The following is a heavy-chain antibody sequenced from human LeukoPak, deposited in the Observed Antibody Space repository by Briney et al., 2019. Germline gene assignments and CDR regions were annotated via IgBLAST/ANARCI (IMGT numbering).Heavy chain of an antibody. J-gene: IGHJ4*02. D-gene: IGHD3-16*02. Sequence: SETLSLTCTVSGGSISSYYWSWVRQPPGKGLERIGYIYYSESTNYNPSLKSRVTISVDTSKNQFSLKLSSVTAADTAVYYCASSTYDYVWGSYLGPFDYWGQGTLVTVSS. CDR3: ASSTYDYVWGSYLGPFDY. CDR1: GGSISSYY. CDR2: IYYSEST. V-gene: IGHV4-59*01.